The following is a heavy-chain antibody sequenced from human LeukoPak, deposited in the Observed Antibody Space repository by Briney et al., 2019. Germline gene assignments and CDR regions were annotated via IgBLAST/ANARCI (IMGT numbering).Heavy chain of an antibody. J-gene: IGHJ6*04. CDR1: GGTFSSYA. CDR2: IIPIFGTA. Sequence: SVKVSCKASGGTFSSYAISWVRQAPGQGLEWMGGIIPIFGTANYAQKFQGRVTITADESTSTAYMELSSLRSEDTAVYYCARGLSPVDTATYCYYGMDVWGKGTTVTVSS. D-gene: IGHD5-18*01. CDR3: ARGLSPVDTATYCYYGMDV. V-gene: IGHV1-69*13.